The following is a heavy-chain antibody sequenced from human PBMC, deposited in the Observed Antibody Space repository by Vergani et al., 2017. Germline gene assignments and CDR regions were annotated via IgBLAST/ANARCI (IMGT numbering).Heavy chain of an antibody. CDR2: IYYSGST. CDR1: GGSISRYY. CDR3: ARGCDDYEGLGY. J-gene: IGHJ4*02. D-gene: IGHD4-17*01. Sequence: QVQLQESGPGLVKPSETLSLTCTVSGGSISRYYWSWIRQPPGKGLEWIGYIYYSGSTNYTPSLKSRVTISVDTSKNQFSLKLSSVTAADTAVYYCARGCDDYEGLGYWGQGTLVTVSS. V-gene: IGHV4-59*01.